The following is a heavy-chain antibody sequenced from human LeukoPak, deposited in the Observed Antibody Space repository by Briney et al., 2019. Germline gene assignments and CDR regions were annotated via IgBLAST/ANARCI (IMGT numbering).Heavy chain of an antibody. D-gene: IGHD4-23*01. Sequence: SETLSLTCAVYGGSFSGYYWSWIRQPPGKGLEWIGEINHSGSTNYNPSLKSRVTISVDTSKNQFSLKLSSVTAADTAVYYCASISGNSRPRDYWGQGTLVTVSS. CDR1: GGSFSGYY. V-gene: IGHV4-34*01. CDR2: INHSGST. CDR3: ASISGNSRPRDY. J-gene: IGHJ4*02.